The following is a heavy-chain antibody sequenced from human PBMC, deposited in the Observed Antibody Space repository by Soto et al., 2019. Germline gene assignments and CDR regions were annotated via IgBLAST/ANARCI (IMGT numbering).Heavy chain of an antibody. CDR2: ISGSGGST. Sequence: GSLRLSCAASGFTFNTYAMSWVRQVPGKGLEWVSAISGSGGSTYYADSVEGRLTISRDNSKNTLYLQMNSLRAEDTAVYYCARDDAAARTHLNLWGQGTLVTVSS. CDR1: GFTFNTYA. CDR3: ARDDAAARTHLNL. J-gene: IGHJ5*02. V-gene: IGHV3-23*01. D-gene: IGHD6-13*01.